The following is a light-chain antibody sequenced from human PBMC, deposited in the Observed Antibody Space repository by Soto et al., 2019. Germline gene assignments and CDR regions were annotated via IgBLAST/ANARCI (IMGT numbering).Light chain of an antibody. Sequence: EVVMTQSPATLSGSPGDRATLSCRASQRISSNLAWYQQRRGQAPRLLLYGASTRAPGIPARFSGSGSETEFTLTNSSLQSEDFAVYCCQHYNNWPPWTFGQGTKVEIK. CDR1: QRISSN. CDR2: GAS. CDR3: QHYNNWPPWT. J-gene: IGKJ1*01. V-gene: IGKV3-15*01.